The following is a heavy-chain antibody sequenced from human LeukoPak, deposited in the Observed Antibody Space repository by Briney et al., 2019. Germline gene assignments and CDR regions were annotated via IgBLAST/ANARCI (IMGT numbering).Heavy chain of an antibody. Sequence: GGSLRLSCTASGFSFSSYSMNWVRQAPGKGLEWVSTISGSGGSTYYADSVKGRFTISRDNSKNTLYLQMNSLRAEDTAVYYCAKAGIYDFVWGSYLADWGQGTLVTVSS. D-gene: IGHD3-16*01. J-gene: IGHJ4*02. CDR2: ISGSGGST. CDR3: AKAGIYDFVWGSYLAD. CDR1: GFSFSSYS. V-gene: IGHV3-23*01.